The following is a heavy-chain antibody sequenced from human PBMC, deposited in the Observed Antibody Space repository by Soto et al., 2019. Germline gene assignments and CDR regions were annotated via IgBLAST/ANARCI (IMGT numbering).Heavy chain of an antibody. CDR3: AATSVVITVYYYYGMDV. Sequence: GGSLRLSCAASGFTFSSYSMNWVRQAPGKGLEWVSSISSSSSYIYYADSVKGRFTISRDNAKNSLYLQMNSLRAEDTAVYYCAATSVVITVYYYYGMDVWGQGTTVTVSS. J-gene: IGHJ6*02. D-gene: IGHD3-22*01. CDR1: GFTFSSYS. CDR2: ISSSSSYI. V-gene: IGHV3-21*01.